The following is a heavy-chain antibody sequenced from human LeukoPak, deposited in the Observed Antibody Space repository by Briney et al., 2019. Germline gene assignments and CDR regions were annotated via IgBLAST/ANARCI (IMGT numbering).Heavy chain of an antibody. D-gene: IGHD1-26*01. CDR1: GYTFTGYY. CDR3: ASWELSLKGFDY. V-gene: IGHV1-24*01. J-gene: IGHJ4*02. Sequence: ASVKVSCKASGYTFTGYYMHWVRQAPGQGLEWMGGFDPEDGETIYAQKFQGRVTMTEDTSTDTAYIELSSLRSEDTAVYYCASWELSLKGFDYWGQGTLVTVSS. CDR2: FDPEDGET.